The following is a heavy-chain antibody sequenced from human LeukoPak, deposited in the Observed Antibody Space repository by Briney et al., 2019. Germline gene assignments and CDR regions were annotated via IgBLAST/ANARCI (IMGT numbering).Heavy chain of an antibody. D-gene: IGHD4-11*01. CDR3: ARDPPKDSYYFDY. CDR1: GFTFSSYA. J-gene: IGHJ4*02. V-gene: IGHV3-30-3*01. CDR2: ISYDGSNK. Sequence: PGRSLRLSCAASGFTFSSYAMHWVRQAPGKGLEWVAVISYDGSNKYYADSVKGRFTISRDNSKNTLYLQMNSLRAEDTAVYYCARDPPKDSYYFDYWGQGTLVTVSS.